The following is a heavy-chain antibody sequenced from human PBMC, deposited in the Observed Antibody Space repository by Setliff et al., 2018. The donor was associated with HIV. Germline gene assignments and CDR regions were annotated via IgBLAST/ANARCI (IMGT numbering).Heavy chain of an antibody. CDR1: GFTFTNAW. CDR3: TTSNSGYDYLFDY. J-gene: IGHJ4*02. V-gene: IGHV3-15*01. CDR2: IKIKTDGGTI. D-gene: IGHD5-12*01. Sequence: GGSLRLSCAASGFTFTNAWMSWVRQAPGKGLEWVGRIKIKTDGGTIDYAAPVKGRFTISRDDSKNTLYLQMNSLKTEDTAVYYCTTSNSGYDYLFDYWGQGTLVTVSS.